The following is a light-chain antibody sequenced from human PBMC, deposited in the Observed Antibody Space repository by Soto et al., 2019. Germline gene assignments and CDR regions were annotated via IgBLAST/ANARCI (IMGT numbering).Light chain of an antibody. Sequence: EIALTQSPGTLSLSPGERATLSCRASQSVSSSYLAWYQQKPGQAPRLLIYGASSRATGIPDRFSGSGSGTDFTLTISRLEPEDFAVYYCQQYGSLWTFGQGTKVDI. J-gene: IGKJ1*01. CDR2: GAS. V-gene: IGKV3-20*01. CDR1: QSVSSSY. CDR3: QQYGSLWT.